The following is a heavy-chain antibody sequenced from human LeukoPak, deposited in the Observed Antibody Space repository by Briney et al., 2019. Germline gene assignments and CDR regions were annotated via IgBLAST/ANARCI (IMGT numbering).Heavy chain of an antibody. V-gene: IGHV1-2*06. J-gene: IGHJ4*02. CDR3: AREVRWELLGYYFDY. CDR2: INPNSGGT. D-gene: IGHD1-26*01. CDR1: GYTFTGYY. Sequence: ASVKVSCKASGYTFTGYYMHWERQAPGQGLEWMGRINPNSGGTNYAQKFQGRVTMTRDTSISTAYMELSRLRSDDTAVYYCAREVRWELLGYYFDYWGQGTLVTVSS.